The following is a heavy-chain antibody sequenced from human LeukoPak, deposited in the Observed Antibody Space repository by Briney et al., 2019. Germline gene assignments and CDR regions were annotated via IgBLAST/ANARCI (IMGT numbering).Heavy chain of an antibody. J-gene: IGHJ4*02. V-gene: IGHV1-18*01. CDR1: GYTFTSYG. D-gene: IGHD6-19*01. CDR2: ISAYNGNT. Sequence: ASVKVSGKASGYTFTSYGISWVRQAPGQGLEWMGWISAYNGNTNYAQKLQGRVTMTTDTSTSTAYMELRSLRSDDTAVYYCARDSERASSGWYMAWIQEDWGQGTLVTVSS. CDR3: ARDSERASSGWYMAWIQED.